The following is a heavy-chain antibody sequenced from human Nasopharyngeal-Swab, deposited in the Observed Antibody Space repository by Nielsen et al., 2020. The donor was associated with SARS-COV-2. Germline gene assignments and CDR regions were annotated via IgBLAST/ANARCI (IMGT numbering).Heavy chain of an antibody. J-gene: IGHJ3*02. Sequence: WIRQPPGKGLEWVAVISYDGSNKYYADSVKGRFTISRDNSKNTLYLQMNSLRAEDTAVYYCARSGDYCSSTSCYLSDAFDIWGQGTRVTVSS. CDR2: ISYDGSNK. CDR3: ARSGDYCSSTSCYLSDAFDI. V-gene: IGHV3-30-3*01. D-gene: IGHD2-2*01.